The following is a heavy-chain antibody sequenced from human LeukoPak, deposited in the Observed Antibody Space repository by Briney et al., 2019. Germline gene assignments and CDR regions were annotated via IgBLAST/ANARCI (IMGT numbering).Heavy chain of an antibody. CDR1: GFTFSNYG. CDR2: IWYDGSNR. V-gene: IGHV3-33*06. CDR3: AKDYYGPSGGIDY. J-gene: IGHJ4*02. D-gene: IGHD3-10*01. Sequence: GGSLRLSCAASGFTFSNYGMHWVRQAPGKGLEWVAVIWYDGSNRYYADSVKGRFTISRDNSKNTLYLQMNSLRAEDTAVYYCAKDYYGPSGGIDYWGQGPLVTVSS.